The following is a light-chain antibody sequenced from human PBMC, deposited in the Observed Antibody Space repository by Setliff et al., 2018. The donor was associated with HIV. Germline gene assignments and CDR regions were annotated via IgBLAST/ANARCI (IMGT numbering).Light chain of an antibody. CDR1: SSNIGSNT. CDR2: KSD. V-gene: IGLV1-44*01. Sequence: QSVLTQPPSASGTPGQRVTISCSGSSSNIGSNTVNWYQQLTGSLIYKSDQRPSGVPDRFSGSKSGTSASLAISGLQSEDEADYYCATWDASVDGFVFGTGTKGTVL. CDR3: ATWDASVDGFV. J-gene: IGLJ1*01.